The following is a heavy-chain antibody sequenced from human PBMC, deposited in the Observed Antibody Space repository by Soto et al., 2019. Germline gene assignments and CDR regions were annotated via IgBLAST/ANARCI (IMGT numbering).Heavy chain of an antibody. J-gene: IGHJ4*02. CDR2: IIPIFGTA. Sequence: QVQLVQSGAEVKKPGSSVKVSCKASGGTLSSYAISWVRQAPGQGLEWMGGIIPIFGTANCGQKFQGRVKITPDESTRKADRELSRLRSDDTAVYYCAIDAYYDRLYYFDYWGQGTLVTVSS. V-gene: IGHV1-69*01. D-gene: IGHD3-22*01. CDR3: AIDAYYDRLYYFDY. CDR1: GGTLSSYA.